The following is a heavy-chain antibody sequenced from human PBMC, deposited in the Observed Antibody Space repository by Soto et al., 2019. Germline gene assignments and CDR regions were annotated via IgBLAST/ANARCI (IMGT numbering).Heavy chain of an antibody. J-gene: IGHJ4*02. CDR1: GFTFSSYG. D-gene: IGHD5-18*01. V-gene: IGHV3-30*18. CDR2: ISYDGSNK. Sequence: QVQLVESGGGVVQPGRSLRLSCAASGFTFSSYGMHWVRQAPGKGLEWVAVISYDGSNKYYADSVKGRFTISRDNSKNPLYLQMNSLRAEDTAVYYCAKVAAMVTRPIDYWGQGTLVTVSS. CDR3: AKVAAMVTRPIDY.